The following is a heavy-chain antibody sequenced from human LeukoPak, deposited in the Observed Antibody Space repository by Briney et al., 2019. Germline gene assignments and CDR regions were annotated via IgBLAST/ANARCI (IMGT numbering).Heavy chain of an antibody. V-gene: IGHV4-59*01. J-gene: IGHJ6*03. CDR2: IYYSGST. Sequence: SETLSLTCTVSGGSISSYYWSWIRQPPGKGLEWIGYIYYSGSTNYNPSLKSRVTISVDTSKNQFSLKLSSVTAADTAVYYCASLQQSNYYYYYYMDVWGKGTTVTVSS. CDR1: GGSISSYY. CDR3: ASLQQSNYYYYYYMDV. D-gene: IGHD4-11*01.